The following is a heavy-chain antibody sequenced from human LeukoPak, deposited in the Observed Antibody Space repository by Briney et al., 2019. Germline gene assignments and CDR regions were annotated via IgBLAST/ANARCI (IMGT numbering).Heavy chain of an antibody. V-gene: IGHV3-7*01. Sequence: GGSLRPSCAASGFTFSSYWMSWVRQAPGTGLEWVANIHQDGSEKYYVDSVKGRFTISRDNAKNSLYLQMNSLRAEDTAIYYCGRESSSSTFDYWGQGTLVTVSS. CDR1: GFTFSSYW. J-gene: IGHJ4*02. D-gene: IGHD5/OR15-5a*01. CDR3: GRESSSSTFDY. CDR2: IHQDGSEK.